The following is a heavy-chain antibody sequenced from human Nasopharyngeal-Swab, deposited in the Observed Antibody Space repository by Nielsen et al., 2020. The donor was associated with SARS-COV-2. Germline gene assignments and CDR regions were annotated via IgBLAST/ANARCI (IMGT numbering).Heavy chain of an antibody. D-gene: IGHD6-13*01. V-gene: IGHV4-4*02. Sequence: WIRQPPGKGPEWIGEIHRGGTTNYNPSLESRVTISLDKSKNQFSLRLNSVTAADTAVYYCANVRVASAGTFDFWGLGTLVTVPQ. J-gene: IGHJ4*02. CDR3: ANVRVASAGTFDF. CDR2: IHRGGTT.